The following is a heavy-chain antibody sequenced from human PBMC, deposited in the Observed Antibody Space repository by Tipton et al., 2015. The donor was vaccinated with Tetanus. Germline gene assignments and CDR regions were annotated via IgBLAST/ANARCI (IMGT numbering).Heavy chain of an antibody. CDR1: GGSFSLYY. CDR2: ISHSGSS. CDR3: ARSIAAASVWPFDY. J-gene: IGHJ4*02. V-gene: IGHV4-34*01. D-gene: IGHD2-2*01. Sequence: TLSLTCTVSGGSFSLYYWNWVRQSPGKGLEWIGEISHSGSSSYSPSLKSRVTISVDTSKNQFSLRLRSVAAADTAVYYCARSIAAASVWPFDYWGQGTPVTVSS.